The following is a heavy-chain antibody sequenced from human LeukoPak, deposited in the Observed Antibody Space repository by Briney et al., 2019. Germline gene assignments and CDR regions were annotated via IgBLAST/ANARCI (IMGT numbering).Heavy chain of an antibody. Sequence: PSETLSLTCAVSGGSFSGYYWSWIRQPPGKGLEWIGEINHSGSTNYNPSLKSRVTISVDTSKNQFSLKLSAVTAADTAVYYCAREAALYGDYIDYWGQGTLVTVSS. D-gene: IGHD4-17*01. CDR2: INHSGST. J-gene: IGHJ4*02. CDR1: GGSFSGYY. V-gene: IGHV4-34*01. CDR3: AREAALYGDYIDY.